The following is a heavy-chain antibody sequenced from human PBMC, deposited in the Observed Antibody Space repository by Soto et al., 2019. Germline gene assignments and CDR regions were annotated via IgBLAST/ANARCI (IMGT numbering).Heavy chain of an antibody. V-gene: IGHV3-21*01. Sequence: VQLVESGGGLVKPGGSLRLSCAASGFTFSSYSMNWVRQAPGKGLEWVSAISSSSSYIYYADSVKGRFTISRDNAKNSLYMQMNSLRAEDTAVYYCARVVVTTDYYYYYGMDVWGQGTTVTVSS. CDR1: GFTFSSYS. J-gene: IGHJ6*01. CDR2: ISSSSSYI. CDR3: ARVVVTTDYYYYYGMDV. D-gene: IGHD2-21*02.